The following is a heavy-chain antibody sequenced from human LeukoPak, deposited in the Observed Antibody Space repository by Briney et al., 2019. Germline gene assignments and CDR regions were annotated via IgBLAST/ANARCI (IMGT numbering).Heavy chain of an antibody. CDR1: GFTFSDYY. J-gene: IGHJ4*02. CDR2: MSSSGATI. D-gene: IGHD6-13*01. CDR3: ARIRGGQQLVYYFDY. Sequence: GGSLRLSCAASGFTFSDYYMSWIRQAPGKGLEWVSYMSSSGATIYYADSVQGRFTISRDNAKNSLYLQMNSLRVEDTAVYYCARIRGGQQLVYYFDYWGQGTLVTVSS. V-gene: IGHV3-11*04.